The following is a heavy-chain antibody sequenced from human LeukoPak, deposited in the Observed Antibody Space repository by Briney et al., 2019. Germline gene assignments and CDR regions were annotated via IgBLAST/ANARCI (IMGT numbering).Heavy chain of an antibody. Sequence: ASLRVSSTASVYTFTTYAIHWVRQAPGQGLEWMGWITTNGGTNYPQKFQGRVAITWDTSITTAYMDLSRLTSDDTAVYYCARDRYGDGFAHLDYWGQGALVTVSS. D-gene: IGHD5-24*01. J-gene: IGHJ4*02. CDR1: VYTFTTYA. CDR2: ITTNGGT. V-gene: IGHV1-2*02. CDR3: ARDRYGDGFAHLDY.